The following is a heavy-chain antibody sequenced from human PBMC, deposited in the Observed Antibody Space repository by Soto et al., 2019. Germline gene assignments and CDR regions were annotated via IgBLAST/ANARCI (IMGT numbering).Heavy chain of an antibody. Sequence: GGSLRLSCAASGFTFSSYAMHWVRQAPGKGLEWVAVISYDGSNKYYADSVKGRFTISRDNSKNTLYLQMNSLRAEDTAVYYCAREYRSLGYFDYWGQGTLVTVSS. V-gene: IGHV3-30-3*01. CDR1: GFTFSSYA. D-gene: IGHD1-26*01. CDR3: AREYRSLGYFDY. J-gene: IGHJ4*02. CDR2: ISYDGSNK.